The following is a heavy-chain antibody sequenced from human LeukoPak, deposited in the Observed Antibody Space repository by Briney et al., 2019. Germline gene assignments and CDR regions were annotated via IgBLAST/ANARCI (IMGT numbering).Heavy chain of an antibody. D-gene: IGHD3-10*01. V-gene: IGHV4-59*01. J-gene: IGHJ6*03. Sequence: SETLSLTCTVSGGSISSYYWSWIRQPPGKGLEWIGYIYYSGSTNYNPSLKSRVTISVDKSKNQFSLKLRSVTAADTAVYYCARVEEGYGSGRRENYYYYMDVWGKGTTVTISS. CDR1: GGSISSYY. CDR3: ARVEEGYGSGRRENYYYYMDV. CDR2: IYYSGST.